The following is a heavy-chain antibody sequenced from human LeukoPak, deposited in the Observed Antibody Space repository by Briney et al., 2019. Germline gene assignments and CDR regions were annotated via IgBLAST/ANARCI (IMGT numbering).Heavy chain of an antibody. V-gene: IGHV3-23*01. Sequence: GGSLRLSCAASGFTFSSYAMSWVRQAPGKGLEWVSAISGSGGSTYYADSVKGRFTISRDNSKNTLYLQMNSLRAEDTAVYYCXXXXXXXXXXSSGYSRPPYFDYWGQGTLVTVSS. J-gene: IGHJ4*02. CDR2: ISGSGGST. CDR3: XXXXXXXXXXSSGYSRPPYFDY. D-gene: IGHD3-22*01. CDR1: GFTFSSYA.